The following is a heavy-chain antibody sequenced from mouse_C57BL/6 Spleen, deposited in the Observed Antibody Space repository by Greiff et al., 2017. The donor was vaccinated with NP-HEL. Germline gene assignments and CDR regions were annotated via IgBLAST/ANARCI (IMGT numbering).Heavy chain of an antibody. V-gene: IGHV1-20*01. D-gene: IGHD2-12*01. CDR1: GYSFTGYF. J-gene: IGHJ3*01. Sequence: VQLQQSGPELVKPGDSVKISCKASGYSFTGYFMNWVMQSHGKSLEWIGRINPYNGDTFYNQKFKGKATLTVDKSSSTAHMELRSLTSEDSAVYYCARGRVLYEGFAYWGQGTLVTVSA. CDR2: INPYNGDT. CDR3: ARGRVLYEGFAY.